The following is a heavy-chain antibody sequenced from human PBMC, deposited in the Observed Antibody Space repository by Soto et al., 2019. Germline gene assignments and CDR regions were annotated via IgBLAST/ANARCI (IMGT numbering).Heavy chain of an antibody. J-gene: IGHJ4*02. Sequence: ALRLSCAASGFTFSTFAMHWVRQAPGKGLEWVAVISYDATNKFYADSVKGRFTISRDNSENTLYLQMTSLRSEDTAVYYCARPPTSPLDYSGQGSLVTVSS. CDR1: GFTFSTFA. V-gene: IGHV3-30-3*01. CDR2: ISYDATNK. CDR3: ARPPTSPLDY.